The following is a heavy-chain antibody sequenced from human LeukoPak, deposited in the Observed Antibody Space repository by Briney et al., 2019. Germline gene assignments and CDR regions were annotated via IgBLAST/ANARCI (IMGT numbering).Heavy chain of an antibody. D-gene: IGHD6-6*01. Sequence: GGSLRLSCVASGFTFSLYAMIWVRQAPGKGLEWVSAITDSGGDTYSSDSVKGRFTISRDNSKSTLYLQMDSLRGDDTAVYYCAKGSAAPRPYYFDYWGQGALVTVSS. J-gene: IGHJ4*02. CDR1: GFTFSLYA. CDR3: AKGSAAPRPYYFDY. CDR2: ITDSGGDT. V-gene: IGHV3-23*01.